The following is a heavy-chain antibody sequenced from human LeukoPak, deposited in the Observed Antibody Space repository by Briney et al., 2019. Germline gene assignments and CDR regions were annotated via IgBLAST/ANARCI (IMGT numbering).Heavy chain of an antibody. V-gene: IGHV3-15*01. Sequence: PGGSLRLSCAASGFTFSNAWTSWVRQAPGKGREWVGRIKSKTDGGTTDYAAPVKGRFTISRDDSKNTLYLQMNSLKTEDTAVYYCTTGPNTYYDFWSGYYPVFYFDYWGQGTLVTVSS. CDR2: IKSKTDGGTT. CDR1: GFTFSNAW. CDR3: TTGPNTYYDFWSGYYPVFYFDY. J-gene: IGHJ4*02. D-gene: IGHD3-3*01.